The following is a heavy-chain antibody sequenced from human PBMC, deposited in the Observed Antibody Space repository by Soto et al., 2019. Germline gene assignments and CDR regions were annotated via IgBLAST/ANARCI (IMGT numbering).Heavy chain of an antibody. CDR1: GFTFSSYG. V-gene: IGHV3-30*18. CDR2: ISYDGSNK. D-gene: IGHD1-26*01. J-gene: IGHJ3*02. CDR3: AKDLGSGDAFDI. Sequence: QVQLVESGGGVVQPGRSLRLSCAASGFTFSSYGMHWVRQAPGKGLEGVAVISYDGSNKYYADSVKGRFTISRDNSKNTLYLQMNSLRAEDTAVYYCAKDLGSGDAFDIWGQGTMVTVSS.